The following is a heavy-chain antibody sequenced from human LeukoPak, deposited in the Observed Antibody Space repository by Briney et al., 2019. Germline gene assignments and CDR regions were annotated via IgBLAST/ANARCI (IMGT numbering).Heavy chain of an antibody. V-gene: IGHV3-23*01. CDR1: GFTFSNYA. CDR3: AKGFSYYYGMDV. J-gene: IGHJ6*02. CDR2: ISGSGGTT. Sequence: RGSLRLSCAASGFTFSNYAMSWVPQAPGKGLEWFSAISGSGGTTYYADSVKGRFTISRDNTKNTLYLQLNSLRAEDTAVFYCAKGFSYYYGMDVWGQETTVTVSS.